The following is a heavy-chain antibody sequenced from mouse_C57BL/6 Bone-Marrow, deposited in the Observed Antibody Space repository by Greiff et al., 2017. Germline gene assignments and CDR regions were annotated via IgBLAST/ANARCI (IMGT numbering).Heavy chain of an antibody. CDR2: IWSGGST. V-gene: IGHV2-2*01. D-gene: IGHD2-4*01. Sequence: VQGVESGPGLVQPSQSLSITCTVSGFSLTSYGVHWVRQSPGKGLEWLGVIWSGGSTDYNAAFISRLSISKDNSKSQVFFKMNSLQADDTAIYYCARRSLYDYDAWFAYWGQGTLVTVSA. CDR1: GFSLTSYG. CDR3: ARRSLYDYDAWFAY. J-gene: IGHJ3*01.